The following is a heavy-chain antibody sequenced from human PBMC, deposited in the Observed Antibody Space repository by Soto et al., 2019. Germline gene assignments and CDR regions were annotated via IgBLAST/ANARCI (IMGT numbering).Heavy chain of an antibody. J-gene: IGHJ4*02. V-gene: IGHV4-39*07. CDR1: GGSISSSSYY. Sequence: SETLSLTCTVSGGSISSSSYYWGWIRQPPGKGLEWIGSIYYSGSTYYNPSLKSRVTISVDTSKNQFSLKLTSVTAADTALYYCARSSGRYGYIDYLGQGVLVTVSS. D-gene: IGHD3-9*01. CDR3: ARSSGRYGYIDY. CDR2: IYYSGST.